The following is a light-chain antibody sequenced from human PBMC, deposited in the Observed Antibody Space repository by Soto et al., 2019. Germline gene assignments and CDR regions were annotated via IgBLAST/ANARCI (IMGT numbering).Light chain of an antibody. J-gene: IGKJ4*01. Sequence: AIRMTQSPSSLSASTGDRVTITCRASQGISSYLAWYQQKPGKAPKLLIYAASTLQSGVPSRFSGSGSGTDFTLTISCLQSEDFATYYCQQYYSYPFTFDGGTKVEIK. CDR2: AAS. V-gene: IGKV1-8*01. CDR3: QQYYSYPFT. CDR1: QGISSY.